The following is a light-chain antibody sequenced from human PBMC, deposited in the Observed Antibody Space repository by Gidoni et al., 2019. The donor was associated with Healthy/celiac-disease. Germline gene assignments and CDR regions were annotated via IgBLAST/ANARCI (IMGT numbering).Light chain of an antibody. V-gene: IGKV4-1*01. Sequence: QSVLYSSNNKNYLAWYQQKPGQPPKLLIYWASTRESGVPDRFSGSGSGTDFTLTISSLQAEDVAVYYCQQYYSTPQTFGQGTKVEIK. CDR2: WAS. CDR3: QQYYSTPQT. CDR1: QSVLYSSNNKNY. J-gene: IGKJ1*01.